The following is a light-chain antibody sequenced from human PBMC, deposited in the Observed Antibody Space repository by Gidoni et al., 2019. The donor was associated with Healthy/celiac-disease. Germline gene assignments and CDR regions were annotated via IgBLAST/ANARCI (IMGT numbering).Light chain of an antibody. V-gene: IGKV4-1*01. Sequence: QSVLYSSNNKNYLAWYQQKPGQPPKLLIYWASTRESGVPDRFSGSGSGTDFTLTISSLQAEDVAVYYCQQYYSTPQTFGQGTKVEIK. CDR2: WAS. CDR3: QQYYSTPQT. CDR1: QSVLYSSNNKNY. J-gene: IGKJ1*01.